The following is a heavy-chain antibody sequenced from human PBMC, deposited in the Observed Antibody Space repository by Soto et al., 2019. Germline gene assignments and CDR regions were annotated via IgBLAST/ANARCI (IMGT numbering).Heavy chain of an antibody. D-gene: IGHD6-13*01. CDR3: ASQQLVHYYYGMDV. J-gene: IGHJ6*02. Sequence: QLQLQESGPGLVKPSETLSLTCTVSGGSISSSSYYWGWIRQPPGKGLEWIGSIYYSGSTYYNPSLKRRVTISVNTSKNQFSMKLSSVTAAVTAVYYCASQQLVHYYYGMDVWGQGTTVTVSS. CDR1: GGSISSSSYY. CDR2: IYYSGST. V-gene: IGHV4-39*01.